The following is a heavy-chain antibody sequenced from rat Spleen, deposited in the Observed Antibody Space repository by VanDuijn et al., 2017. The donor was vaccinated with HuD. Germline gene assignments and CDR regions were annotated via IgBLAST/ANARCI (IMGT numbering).Heavy chain of an antibody. D-gene: IGHD4-5*01. V-gene: IGHV3-1*01. J-gene: IGHJ2*01. Sequence: EVQLQESGPGLVKPSQSLSLTCSVTGSSITSNYWGWIRKFPGNKVEWMGYITYRGSTSYNPSLKSRIAITRDTSKNQFFLQLSSVTTEDTATCYCARYGGNYYFDYWGQGLMVTVSS. CDR2: ITYRGST. CDR1: GSSITSNY. CDR3: ARYGGNYYFDY.